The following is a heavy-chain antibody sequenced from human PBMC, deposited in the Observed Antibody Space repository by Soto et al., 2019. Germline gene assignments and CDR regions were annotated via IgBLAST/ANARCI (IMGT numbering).Heavy chain of an antibody. V-gene: IGHV3-48*03. CDR2: ISTGVTAS. D-gene: IGHD2-21*01. CDR3: ARQIVAGGYFDF. Sequence: GGSLRLSCIGSGLTFLGFEMNWVRQAPGKGLEWLSYISTGVTASFYADSVKGRFTISRDNAKNSLFLQMSSLRAEDTAIYYCARQIVAGGYFDFWGQGTPVTVSS. CDR1: GLTFLGFE. J-gene: IGHJ4*02.